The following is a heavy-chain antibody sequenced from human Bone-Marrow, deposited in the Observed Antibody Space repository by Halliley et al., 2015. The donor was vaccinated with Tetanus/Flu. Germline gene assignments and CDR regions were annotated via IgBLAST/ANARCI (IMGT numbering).Heavy chain of an antibody. J-gene: IGHJ4*02. D-gene: IGHD3-16*01. Sequence: EWVSSISSRGGSAYYADPVKDRFIISRDNSKNTLFLQMTSLRSEDTAVYYCARDWGWDYFDYWGQGTLVTVAS. CDR3: ARDWGWDYFDY. V-gene: IGHV3-23*01. CDR2: ISSRGGSA.